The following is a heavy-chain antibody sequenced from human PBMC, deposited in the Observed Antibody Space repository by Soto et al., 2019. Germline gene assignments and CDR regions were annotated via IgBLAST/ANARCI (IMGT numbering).Heavy chain of an antibody. Sequence: GGSLRLSCAASGFTFGTYAMHWVRQAPGKGLEWVAVIYYDGSNRYYGDAVKGRFTISRDNSKSTLYLQMSSLRAEDTAVYYCARDLLQENYFDYWGQGTLVTVSS. V-gene: IGHV3-30*12. CDR1: GFTFGTYA. D-gene: IGHD1-26*01. CDR2: IYYDGSNR. J-gene: IGHJ4*02. CDR3: ARDLLQENYFDY.